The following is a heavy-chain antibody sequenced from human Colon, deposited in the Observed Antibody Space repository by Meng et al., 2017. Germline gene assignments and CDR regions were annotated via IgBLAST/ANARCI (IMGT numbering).Heavy chain of an antibody. V-gene: IGHV3-74*01. CDR1: GFTFSRYW. D-gene: IGHD3-16*01. CDR2: INPDGSIT. J-gene: IGHJ4*02. Sequence: GESLKISCAASGFTFSRYWMHWFRQAPGRGLLWVSRINPDGSITNNADSVKGRFTVSRDNSKNTLYLQMNSLGAEDTTMYYCVRDMMDLGQGALVPVSS. CDR3: VRDMMD.